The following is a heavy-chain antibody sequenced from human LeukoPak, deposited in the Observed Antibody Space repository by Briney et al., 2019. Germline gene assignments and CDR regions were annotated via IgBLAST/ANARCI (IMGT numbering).Heavy chain of an antibody. CDR3: ARTLYGDYVPDAFDI. D-gene: IGHD4-17*01. CDR2: IYYSGST. V-gene: IGHV4-39*01. J-gene: IGHJ3*02. CDR1: GGSISSSSYY. Sequence: SSETLSLTCTVSGGSISSSSYYWGWIRQPPGKGLEWIGSIYYSGSTYYNPSLKSRVTISVDTSKNQFSLKLSSVTAADKAVYYCARTLYGDYVPDAFDIWGQGTMVTVSS.